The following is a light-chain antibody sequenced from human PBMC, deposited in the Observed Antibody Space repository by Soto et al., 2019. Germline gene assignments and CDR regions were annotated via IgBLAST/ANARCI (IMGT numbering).Light chain of an antibody. CDR3: QQRSKT. J-gene: IGKJ1*01. Sequence: EIVLTQSPATLSLSPGERATLSCRASQSVSSCLAWYQQKPGQAPRLLIYDASNRATGIPARFSGSGSGTDFTLTISSLEPEDFAVYYCQQRSKTFGQGTKV. CDR1: QSVSSC. V-gene: IGKV3-11*01. CDR2: DAS.